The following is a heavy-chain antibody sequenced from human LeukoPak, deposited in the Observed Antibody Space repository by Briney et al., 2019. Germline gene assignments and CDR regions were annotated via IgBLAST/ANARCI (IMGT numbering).Heavy chain of an antibody. D-gene: IGHD2-2*01. J-gene: IGHJ6*02. CDR3: ARDYCSSTSCSYYGMDV. CDR1: GFTFSSHS. CDR2: ISSSSSTI. V-gene: IGHV3-48*02. Sequence: PGGSLRLSCAASGFTFSSHSMNWVRQAPGKGLEWVSYISSSSSTIYYADSVKGRFTISRDNAKNSLYLQMNSLRDEDTAVYYCARDYCSSTSCSYYGMDVWGQGTTVTVSS.